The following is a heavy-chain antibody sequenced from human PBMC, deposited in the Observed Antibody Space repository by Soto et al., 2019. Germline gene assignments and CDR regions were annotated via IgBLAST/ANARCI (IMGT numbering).Heavy chain of an antibody. D-gene: IGHD3-3*01. V-gene: IGHV3-33*01. Sequence: QVQLVESGGGVVQPGRSLRLSCAASGFTFSSYGMHWVRQAPGKGLEWVAVIWYDGSNKYYADSVKGRFTISRDNSKNTLYLQMNSLRAEDTAVYYCARGARSGYYPNWFDPWGQGTLVTVSS. CDR2: IWYDGSNK. J-gene: IGHJ5*02. CDR3: ARGARSGYYPNWFDP. CDR1: GFTFSSYG.